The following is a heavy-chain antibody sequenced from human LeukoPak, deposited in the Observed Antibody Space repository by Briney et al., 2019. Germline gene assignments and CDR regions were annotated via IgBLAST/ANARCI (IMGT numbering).Heavy chain of an antibody. J-gene: IGHJ1*01. D-gene: IGHD2-21*01. Sequence: GGSLRLSCAASGFTLSSYGMNWVRQAPGKGLEWVSSISSSSSYIYYADSVKGRFTISRDNAKNSLYLQMNSLRAEDTAVYYCARDIAYCGGDCYSGYFQHWGQGTLVTVSS. V-gene: IGHV3-21*01. CDR3: ARDIAYCGGDCYSGYFQH. CDR1: GFTLSSYG. CDR2: ISSSSSYI.